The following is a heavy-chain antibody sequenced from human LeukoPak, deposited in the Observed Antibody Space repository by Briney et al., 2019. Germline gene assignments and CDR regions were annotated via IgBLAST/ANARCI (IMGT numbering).Heavy chain of an antibody. Sequence: QPGGSLRLSCAASGFTFSSYAMSWVRQAPGKGLEWVSTISGGGTTYYADSVKGRFTISRDNSKSTLYLQMNSLRAEDTAVYYCARCSSTSCYTFDYWGQGTLVTVSS. D-gene: IGHD2-2*02. V-gene: IGHV3-23*01. CDR3: ARCSSTSCYTFDY. CDR2: ISGGGTT. CDR1: GFTFSSYA. J-gene: IGHJ4*02.